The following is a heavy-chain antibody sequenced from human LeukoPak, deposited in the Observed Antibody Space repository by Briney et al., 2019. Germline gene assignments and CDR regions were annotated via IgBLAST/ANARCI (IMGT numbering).Heavy chain of an antibody. Sequence: ASVKVSCKASGYSFTAYYMHWVRQAPGQGREYMGWINPNSGGTNSSQKFQDRVTLTSDTSISTAYMELSSLTSDDTAVHYCARAYGSGSSYHPDYWGQGTLVTVSS. CDR2: INPNSGGT. V-gene: IGHV1-2*02. J-gene: IGHJ4*02. CDR1: GYSFTAYY. CDR3: ARAYGSGSSYHPDY. D-gene: IGHD3-10*01.